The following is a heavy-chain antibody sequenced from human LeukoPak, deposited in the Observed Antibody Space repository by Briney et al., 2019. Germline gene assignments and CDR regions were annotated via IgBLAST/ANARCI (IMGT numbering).Heavy chain of an antibody. J-gene: IGHJ4*02. D-gene: IGHD1-1*01. CDR2: IYHSGST. V-gene: IGHV4-59*01. Sequence: SETLSLTCTVSGGSISSYYWSWIRQPPGTGLEWIGYIYHSGSTNYNASLKSRVTISVDTSKNQFSLKLSSVTAADTAVYYCASGGGWNDKFVYWGQGALVTVSP. CDR3: ASGGGWNDKFVY. CDR1: GGSISSYY.